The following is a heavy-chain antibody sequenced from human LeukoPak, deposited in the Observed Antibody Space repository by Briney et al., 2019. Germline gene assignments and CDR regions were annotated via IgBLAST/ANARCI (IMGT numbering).Heavy chain of an antibody. CDR3: ARVYQLLYDY. V-gene: IGHV1-2*04. CDR2: INPNSGGT. J-gene: IGHJ4*02. Sequence: ASVKVSCKASGYTFTGYYMHWVRQAPGQGLEWMGWINPNSGGTNYAQKFLGWVTMTRDTSISTAYMELRSLRSDDTAVYYCARVYQLLYDYWGQGTLVTVSS. CDR1: GYTFTGYY. D-gene: IGHD2-2*02.